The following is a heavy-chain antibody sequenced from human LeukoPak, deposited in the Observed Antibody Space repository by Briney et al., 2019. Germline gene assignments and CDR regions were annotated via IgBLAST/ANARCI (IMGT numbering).Heavy chain of an antibody. Sequence: GGSXRLSCSASGFTFSSHWMHWVRHAPGKGLVWVSRINTDESDIRYADSVKGRFTISRDNAKNTLYLQMNSLRVEDTAVYYCARDRVETDWSYHPMFDYWGQGTLVTVSS. V-gene: IGHV3-74*01. CDR3: ARDRVETDWSYHPMFDY. CDR1: GFTFSSHW. D-gene: IGHD1-7*01. J-gene: IGHJ4*02. CDR2: INTDESDI.